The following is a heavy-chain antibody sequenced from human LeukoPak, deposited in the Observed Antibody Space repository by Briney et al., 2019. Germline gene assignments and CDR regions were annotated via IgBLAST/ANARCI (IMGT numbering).Heavy chain of an antibody. J-gene: IGHJ5*02. CDR1: GGSFSGYY. D-gene: IGHD6-6*01. CDR2: INHSGST. Sequence: SETLSLTCAVYGGSFSGYYWSWIRQPPGKGLEWIGEINHSGSTNYNPSLKSRVTISVDTSKNQFSLKLSSVTAADTAVYYCARHRSIAAPNDPWGQGTLVTVSS. V-gene: IGHV4-34*01. CDR3: ARHRSIAAPNDP.